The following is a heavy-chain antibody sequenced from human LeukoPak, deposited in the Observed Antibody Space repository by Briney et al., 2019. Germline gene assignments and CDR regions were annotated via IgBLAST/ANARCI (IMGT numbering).Heavy chain of an antibody. CDR1: GYTFTSYY. CDR2: INPNSGGT. V-gene: IGHV1-2*02. D-gene: IGHD1-26*01. Sequence: ASVKVSCKAPGYTFTSYYMHWVRQAPGQGLEWMGWINPNSGGTNYAQKFQGRVTMTRDTSISTAYMELSRLRSDDTAVYYCARWELSGPYGMDVWGQGTTVTVSS. J-gene: IGHJ6*02. CDR3: ARWELSGPYGMDV.